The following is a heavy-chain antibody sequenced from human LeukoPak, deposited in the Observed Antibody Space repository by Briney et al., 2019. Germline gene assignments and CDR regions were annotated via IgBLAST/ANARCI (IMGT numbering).Heavy chain of an antibody. CDR3: ASLKNSYDSSGYLVTDAFDI. J-gene: IGHJ3*02. CDR1: GYTFTSYY. CDR2: ISAYNGNT. D-gene: IGHD3-22*01. V-gene: IGHV1-18*04. Sequence: ASVKVSCKASGYTFTSYYMHGVRQAPGQGLEWMGWISAYNGNTNYEQKLQGRVTMTTDTSTSTAYMEMRSLRSDDTAVYYCASLKNSYDSSGYLVTDAFDIWGQGTMVTVSS.